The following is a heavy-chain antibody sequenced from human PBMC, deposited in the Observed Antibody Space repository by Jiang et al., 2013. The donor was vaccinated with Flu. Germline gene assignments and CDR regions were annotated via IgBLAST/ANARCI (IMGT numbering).Heavy chain of an antibody. D-gene: IGHD3-3*01. Sequence: VQLVESGGGLVQPGGSLRLSCAASGFTFSSYWMHWVRQAPGKGLVWVSRINSDGSSTSYADSVKGRFTISRDNAKNTLYLQMNSLRADDTAVYYCARPHYDFWSGCSFDKWGQGTLVTVSS. CDR2: INSDGSST. CDR1: GFTFSSYW. V-gene: IGHV3-74*01. CDR3: ARPHYDFWSGCSFDK. J-gene: IGHJ4*02.